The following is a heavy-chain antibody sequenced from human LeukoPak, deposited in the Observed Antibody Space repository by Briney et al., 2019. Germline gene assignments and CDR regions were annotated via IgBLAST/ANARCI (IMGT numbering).Heavy chain of an antibody. J-gene: IGHJ3*02. D-gene: IGHD3-10*01. CDR1: GASISGGSYY. Sequence: SETLSLTCTVSGASISGGSYYWRWIRQPAGKGLEWIGRIYTTGSTNYNPSLKSRVTIPVDTSKNQFSLELNSVTAADTAVYYCARSPGGSGTRAFDIWGQGTMVTVSS. CDR3: ARSPGGSGTRAFDI. V-gene: IGHV4-61*02. CDR2: IYTTGST.